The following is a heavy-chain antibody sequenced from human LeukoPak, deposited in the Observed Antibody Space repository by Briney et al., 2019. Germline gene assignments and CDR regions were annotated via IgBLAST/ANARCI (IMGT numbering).Heavy chain of an antibody. J-gene: IGHJ4*02. Sequence: SETLSLTCAVYGGSFSGYYWSWIRQPPGKGLEWIGEINHSGSTNYNPSLKSRVTISVDTSKNQFSLKLSSVTAADTAVYYCASGYSGYGNWGQGTLVTVSS. D-gene: IGHD5-12*01. V-gene: IGHV4-34*01. CDR2: INHSGST. CDR1: GGSFSGYY. CDR3: ASGYSGYGN.